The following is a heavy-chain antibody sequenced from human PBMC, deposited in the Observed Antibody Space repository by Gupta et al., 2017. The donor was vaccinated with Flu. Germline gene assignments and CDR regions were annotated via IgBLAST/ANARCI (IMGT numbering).Heavy chain of an antibody. J-gene: IGHJ6*02. D-gene: IGHD3-3*01. Sequence: QVQLGQSGAEVKKPGASVKVSCKASGYTFTSYAMHWGRQAPGHRLEWMGWINAGNGNTKDSQKFQGRVTITRDTSASTAYMELSSLRSEDTAVYYCATVPEAIFGVVGALEGGGTTGSAYYYYGMDVGGQGTTVPVSS. CDR1: GYTFTSYA. CDR2: INAGNGNT. V-gene: IGHV1-3*01. CDR3: ATVPEAIFGVVGALEGGGTTGSAYYYYGMDV.